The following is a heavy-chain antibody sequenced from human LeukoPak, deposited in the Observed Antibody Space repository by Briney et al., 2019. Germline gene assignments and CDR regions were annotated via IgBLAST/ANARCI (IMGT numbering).Heavy chain of an antibody. Sequence: GGSLRLSCAASGFTFSSYSMNWVRQAPGKGLEWVSYISSSSSTIYYADSVKGRFTISRDNAKNSQYLQMNSLKTEDTAVYYCTTEDYSNPFDYWGQGTLVTVSS. V-gene: IGHV3-48*04. CDR2: ISSSSSTI. CDR3: TTEDYSNPFDY. J-gene: IGHJ4*02. D-gene: IGHD4-11*01. CDR1: GFTFSSYS.